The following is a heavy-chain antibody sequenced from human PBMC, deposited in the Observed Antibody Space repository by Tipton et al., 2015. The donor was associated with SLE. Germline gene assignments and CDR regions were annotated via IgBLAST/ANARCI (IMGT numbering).Heavy chain of an antibody. J-gene: IGHJ4*02. CDR1: GDSISGHY. CDR2: IYDSGST. Sequence: TLSLTCTVSGDSISGHYRSWIRQPPGKGLEWIGYIYDSGSTSYNPSLKSRVTISEDTSKQQFSLKLTSLTAADTAVYYCARHAGDYAYVDAWGQGILVTVSS. CDR3: ARHAGDYAYVDA. V-gene: IGHV4-59*08. D-gene: IGHD4-17*01.